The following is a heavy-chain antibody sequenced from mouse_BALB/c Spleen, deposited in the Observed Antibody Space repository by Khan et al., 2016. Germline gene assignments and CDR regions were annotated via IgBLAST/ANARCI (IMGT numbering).Heavy chain of an antibody. Sequence: EVQLQESGPGLVKPSQSLSLTCTVTGYSITSDYAWNWIRQFPGNKLEWMGYISYSGSTSYNPSLKSRISITRDTSKNQFFLQLNSVTTEDTATYYWARWRWLRYFDVWGAGTTVTVSS. V-gene: IGHV3-2*02. J-gene: IGHJ1*01. CDR3: ARWRWLRYFDV. CDR1: GYSITSDYA. CDR2: ISYSGST. D-gene: IGHD2-3*01.